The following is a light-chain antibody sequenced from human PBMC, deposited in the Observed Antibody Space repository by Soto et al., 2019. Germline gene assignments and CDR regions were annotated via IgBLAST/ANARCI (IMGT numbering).Light chain of an antibody. J-gene: IGLJ1*01. Sequence: QSALTQPASVSGSPGQSITISCTGTSSDIGHYNYVSWYQQHPGKAPKLMIYHVTYRPSGVSNRYSGSKSGNSASLTISGLQADDEADYYCCSLTTSHTYVFGSGTKVTVL. CDR1: SSDIGHYNY. CDR3: CSLTTSHTYV. V-gene: IGLV2-14*03. CDR2: HVT.